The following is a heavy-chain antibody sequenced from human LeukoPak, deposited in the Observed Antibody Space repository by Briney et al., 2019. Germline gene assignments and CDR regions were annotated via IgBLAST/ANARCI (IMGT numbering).Heavy chain of an antibody. D-gene: IGHD3-3*01. V-gene: IGHV3-53*01. CDR1: GFTVSSNY. CDR2: IYSGGST. J-gene: IGHJ4*02. Sequence: PGGSLRLSCAASGFTVSSNYMSWVRQAPGKGLEWVSVIYSGGSTYYADSVKGRFTISRDNSKNTLYLQMNSLRAEDTAVYYCARDLERYYDLEGRSGYWGQGTLVTVSS. CDR3: ARDLERYYDLEGRSGY.